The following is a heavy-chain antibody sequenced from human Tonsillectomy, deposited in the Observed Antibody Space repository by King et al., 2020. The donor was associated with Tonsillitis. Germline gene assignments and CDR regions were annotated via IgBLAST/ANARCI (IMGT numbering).Heavy chain of an antibody. CDR2: ISFDGSNK. CDR1: GFTFSGYA. Sequence: HVQLVESGGGVVQPGRSLRLSCAASGFTFSGYALHWVRQAPGKGLEWVADISFDGSNKYYADSVKGRFTISRDNSKNTLYLQMNSLRVEDTAVYYCARDRRPIYSYDAFDIWGQGTMVTVSS. J-gene: IGHJ3*02. V-gene: IGHV3-30-3*01. D-gene: IGHD5-18*01. CDR3: ARDRRPIYSYDAFDI.